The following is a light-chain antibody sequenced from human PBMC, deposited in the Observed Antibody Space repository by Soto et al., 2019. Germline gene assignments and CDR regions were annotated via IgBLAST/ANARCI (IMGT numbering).Light chain of an antibody. CDR3: FSFTTDWTRV. CDR1: SSDVGAYNY. J-gene: IGLJ1*01. Sequence: QSVLTRPASVSGSPGQSITISCTGTSSDVGAYNYVSWFQQHPGKAPTLIISEVSNRPSGVSNRFSRSKSGNAASLTISGLQAEDEADYFCFSFTTDWTRVFGPGTKLTVL. V-gene: IGLV2-14*01. CDR2: EVS.